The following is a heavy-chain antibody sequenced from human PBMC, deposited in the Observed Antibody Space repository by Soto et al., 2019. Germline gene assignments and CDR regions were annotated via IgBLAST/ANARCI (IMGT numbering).Heavy chain of an antibody. CDR2: MSAYNRNT. CDR1: GYTFTSYG. D-gene: IGHD3-10*01. V-gene: IGHV1-18*01. Sequence: ASVKVSRRASGYTFTSYGMSWVRQAPGQGVEWMGGMSAYNRNTPSAPKLQARCTMTTDTPTSTAYIDLRSLRSDDTAVYYCASHSPPPPYGSGSYAGTYYYYYCMDVWGQGTTVTVSS. CDR3: ASHSPPPPYGSGSYAGTYYYYYCMDV. J-gene: IGHJ6*02.